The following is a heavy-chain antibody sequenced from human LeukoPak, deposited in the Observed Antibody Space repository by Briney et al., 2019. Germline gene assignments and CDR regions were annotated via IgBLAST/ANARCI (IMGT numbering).Heavy chain of an antibody. CDR2: IYHSGST. CDR1: GGSISSGGYS. J-gene: IGHJ5*02. CDR3: ARDGEKAKELLWFGEFSSNWFDP. V-gene: IGHV4-30-2*01. Sequence: PSETLSLTCAVSGGSISSGGYSWSWIRQPPGKGLEWIGYIYHSGSTYYNPSLKSRVTISVDRSKNQFSLKLSSVTAADTAVYYCARDGEKAKELLWFGEFSSNWFDPWGQGTLVTVSS. D-gene: IGHD3-10*01.